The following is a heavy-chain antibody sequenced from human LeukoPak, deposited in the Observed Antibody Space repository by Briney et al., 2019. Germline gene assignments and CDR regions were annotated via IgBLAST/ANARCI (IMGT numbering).Heavy chain of an antibody. J-gene: IGHJ3*02. Sequence: GGSLRLSCAASGFTFSSYSMNWVRQAPGKGLEWVSSISSSSSYIYYADSVKGRFTISRDNSKNTLYLQMNSLRAEDTAVYYCARDHLRAIVVVPAAMVTFDIWGQGTMVTVSS. CDR3: ARDHLRAIVVVPAAMVTFDI. CDR2: ISSSSSYI. D-gene: IGHD2-2*01. V-gene: IGHV3-21*01. CDR1: GFTFSSYS.